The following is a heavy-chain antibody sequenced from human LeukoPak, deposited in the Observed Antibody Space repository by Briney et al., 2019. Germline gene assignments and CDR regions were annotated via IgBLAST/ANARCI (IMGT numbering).Heavy chain of an antibody. D-gene: IGHD1-26*01. CDR2: ISYDGSNK. J-gene: IGHJ4*02. Sequence: GGSLRLSCAASGFTFSSYAMHWVRQAPGKGLGWVAVISYDGSNKYYADSVKGRFTISRDNSRNTLYLQMNSLGGEDTAVYYCARDGWELLRDLGPLNYWGQGTLVTVSS. V-gene: IGHV3-30-3*01. CDR3: ARDGWELLRDLGPLNY. CDR1: GFTFSSYA.